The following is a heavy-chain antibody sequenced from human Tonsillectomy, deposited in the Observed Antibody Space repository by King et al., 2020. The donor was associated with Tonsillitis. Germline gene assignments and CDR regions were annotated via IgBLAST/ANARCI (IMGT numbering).Heavy chain of an antibody. CDR3: AKEWGADYGDYLSYFDY. V-gene: IGHV3-23*04. CDR1: GLTFSRHG. D-gene: IGHD4-17*01. Sequence: EVPLVASGGGLVQPGGSLSLSCEASGLTFSRHGMSWVRQAPGKGLEWISTLSGGVGGTYYADSVKGRFTFSRDNSKNTLYLQMNSLRAEDTAVYYCAKEWGADYGDYLSYFDYWGQGTLVTVSS. J-gene: IGHJ4*02. CDR2: LSGGVGGT.